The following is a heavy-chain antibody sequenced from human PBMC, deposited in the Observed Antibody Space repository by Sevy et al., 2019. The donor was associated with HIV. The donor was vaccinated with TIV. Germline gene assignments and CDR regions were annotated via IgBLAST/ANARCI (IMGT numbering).Heavy chain of an antibody. J-gene: IGHJ4*02. CDR1: GYTFTGYY. V-gene: IGHV1-2*02. CDR3: ARSLPSPLDIVVVPAAISAGFDY. CDR2: INPNSGGT. D-gene: IGHD2-2*01. Sequence: ASVKVSCKASGYTFTGYYMHWVRQAPGQGLEWMGWINPNSGGTNYAQKFQGRVTMTRDTSISTAYMELSRLRSDDTAVYYCARSLPSPLDIVVVPAAISAGFDYWGQGTLVTVSS.